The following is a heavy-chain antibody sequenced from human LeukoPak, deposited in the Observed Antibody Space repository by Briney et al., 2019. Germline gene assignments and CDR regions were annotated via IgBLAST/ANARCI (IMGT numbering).Heavy chain of an antibody. D-gene: IGHD2-8*01. CDR1: GFTFSSYG. Sequence: GGSLRLSCAASGFTFSSYGMSWVRQAPGKGLEWVSGINWNGGSTGYADSVKGRFTISRDNAKNSLYLQMNSLRAEDTALYYCARGYAIQTNDYWGQGTLVTVSS. J-gene: IGHJ4*02. V-gene: IGHV3-20*04. CDR3: ARGYAIQTNDY. CDR2: INWNGGST.